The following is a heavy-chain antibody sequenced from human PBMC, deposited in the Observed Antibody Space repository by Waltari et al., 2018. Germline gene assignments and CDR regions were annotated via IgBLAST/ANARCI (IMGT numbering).Heavy chain of an antibody. V-gene: IGHV4-39*07. J-gene: IGHJ4*02. CDR3: ATDRIMITFGGLIAPYYFDY. CDR1: GGSISSRSYY. D-gene: IGHD3-16*02. CDR2: IYYSGST. Sequence: QLQLQESGPGLVKPSETLSLTCTVSGGSISSRSYYWGWIRQPPGKGLEWIGSIYYSGSTYYNPSLKSRVTISVDTSKNQFSLKLSSVTAADTAVYYCATDRIMITFGGLIAPYYFDYWGQGTLVTVSS.